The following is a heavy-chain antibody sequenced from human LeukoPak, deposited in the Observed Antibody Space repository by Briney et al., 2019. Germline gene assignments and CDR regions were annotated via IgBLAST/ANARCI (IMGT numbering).Heavy chain of an antibody. V-gene: IGHV1-18*01. J-gene: IGHJ5*02. CDR1: GYTFTSYG. CDR2: ISAYNGNT. CDR3: VGVIGSNWFDP. D-gene: IGHD2-15*01. Sequence: ASVKVSCKASGYTFTSYGISWVRQAPGQGLEWMGWISAYNGNTNYAQKLQGRVTMTTDTSTSTAYMVLRSLRSDDTAVYYCVGVIGSNWFDPWGQGTLVTVSS.